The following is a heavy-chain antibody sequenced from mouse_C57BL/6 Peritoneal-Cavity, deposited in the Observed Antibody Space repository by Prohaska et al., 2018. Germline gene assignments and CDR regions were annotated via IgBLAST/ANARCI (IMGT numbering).Heavy chain of an antibody. V-gene: IGHV1-19*01. J-gene: IGHJ2*01. Sequence: EVQLQQSGPVLVKPGASVKMSCKASGYTFTDYYMNWVKQSHGKSLEWIGDINPYNGGTSYNQKFKGKATLTVDKSSSTAYMELNSLTSEDSAVYYCASYYGSSHFDYWGQGTTLTVSS. CDR3: ASYYGSSHFDY. CDR2: INPYNGGT. CDR1: GYTFTDYY. D-gene: IGHD1-1*01.